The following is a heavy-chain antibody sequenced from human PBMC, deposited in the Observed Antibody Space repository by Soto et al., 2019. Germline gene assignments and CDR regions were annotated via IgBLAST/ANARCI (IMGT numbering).Heavy chain of an antibody. J-gene: IGHJ6*02. CDR1: KFTFRTYV. Sequence: QVQLVESGGGVVQPERSQRLSCAASKFTFRTYVMHWVRQAPGKGLEWVALISFDGSNKYYADSVKGRFTMSRDNSKNTMYLQMNSLRPEDTAVYYCAREMIPMIMGGMFAMDVWGQGTTVTVSS. V-gene: IGHV3-30*04. CDR2: ISFDGSNK. CDR3: AREMIPMIMGGMFAMDV. D-gene: IGHD3-22*01.